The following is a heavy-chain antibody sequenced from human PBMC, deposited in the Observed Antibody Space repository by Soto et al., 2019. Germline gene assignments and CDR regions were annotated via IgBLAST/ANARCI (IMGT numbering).Heavy chain of an antibody. CDR2: TRNKANSHTT. CDR1: VFIFSDHY. V-gene: IGHV3-72*01. J-gene: IGHJ4*02. Sequence: GVSLLLACAASVFIFSDHYMDWVRQAPGKGLEWVGRTRNKANSHTTEYAASVKARFTISRDGSKNSLYLQMNSLKIEDTAVYYCARATTVTDYWGQGTMVTVSS. CDR3: ARATTVTDY. D-gene: IGHD4-17*01.